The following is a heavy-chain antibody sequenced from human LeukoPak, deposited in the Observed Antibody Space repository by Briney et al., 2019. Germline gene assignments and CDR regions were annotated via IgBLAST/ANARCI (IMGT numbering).Heavy chain of an antibody. CDR2: INSDGSST. CDR1: GFTFSSYW. CDR3: AREQWLVSWFDP. V-gene: IGHV3-74*01. D-gene: IGHD6-19*01. J-gene: IGHJ5*02. Sequence: PGGSLRLSCAASGFTFSSYWMHWVRHAPGKGLVWVSRINSDGSSTSYADSVKGRFTISRDNAKNTLYLQMNSLRAEDTAVYYCAREQWLVSWFDPWGQGTLVTVSS.